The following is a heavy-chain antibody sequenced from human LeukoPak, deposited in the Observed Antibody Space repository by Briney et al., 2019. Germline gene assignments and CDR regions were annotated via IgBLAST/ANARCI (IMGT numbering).Heavy chain of an antibody. J-gene: IGHJ4*02. CDR3: ARSYGSGSYYGNY. D-gene: IGHD3-10*01. CDR1: GGSISSGTYY. V-gene: IGHV4-61*02. CDR2: IYTSGST. Sequence: MSSQTLSLTCTVSGGSISSGTYYWSWIRQPAGKGLEWVGRIYTSGSTNYNPSLKSRVTMSVDTSKNQFSLKLSSVTAADTAVYYCARSYGSGSYYGNYWGQGTLVTVSS.